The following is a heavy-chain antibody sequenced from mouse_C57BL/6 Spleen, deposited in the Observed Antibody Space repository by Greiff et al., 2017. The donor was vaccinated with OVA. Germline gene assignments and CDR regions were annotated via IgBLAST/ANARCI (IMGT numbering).Heavy chain of an antibody. D-gene: IGHD2-3*01. CDR1: GFSFNTYA. V-gene: IGHV10-1*01. CDR2: IRSKSNNYAT. J-gene: IGHJ4*01. CDR3: VRGGLLQAMDY. Sequence: EVQLVESGGGLVQPKGSLKLSCAASGFSFNTYAMNWVRLAPGKGLEWVARIRSKSNNYATYYADSVKDRFTISRDDSESMLYLQMNNLKTEDTAMYYCVRGGLLQAMDYWGQGTSVTVSS.